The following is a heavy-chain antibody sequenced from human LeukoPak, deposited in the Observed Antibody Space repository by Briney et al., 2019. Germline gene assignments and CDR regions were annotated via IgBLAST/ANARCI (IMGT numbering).Heavy chain of an antibody. D-gene: IGHD3-3*01. V-gene: IGHV4-31*03. CDR2: IYYSGST. Sequence: KTSQTLSLTCTVSGGSISSGGYYWSWIRQHPGKGLEWIGYIYYSGSTYYNPSLKSRVTISVDTSKNQFSLKLSSVTAADTAVYYCARNYYDFWSGYLIDAFDIWGQGTMVTVSS. CDR3: ARNYYDFWSGYLIDAFDI. J-gene: IGHJ3*02. CDR1: GGSISSGGYY.